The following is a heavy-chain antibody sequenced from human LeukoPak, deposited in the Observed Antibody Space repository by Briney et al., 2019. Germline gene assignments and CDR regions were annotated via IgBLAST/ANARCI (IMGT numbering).Heavy chain of an antibody. J-gene: IGHJ3*02. D-gene: IGHD5-18*01. CDR1: GGSISSYY. Sequence: SETLSLTRTVSGGSISSYYWSWIRQPPGKGLEWIGYIYDSGSTNYNPSLKSRVTISVDTSKNQFSLKLSSVTAADTAVYYCARDTAMVSAFDIWGQGTMVTVSS. CDR3: ARDTAMVSAFDI. CDR2: IYDSGST. V-gene: IGHV4-59*01.